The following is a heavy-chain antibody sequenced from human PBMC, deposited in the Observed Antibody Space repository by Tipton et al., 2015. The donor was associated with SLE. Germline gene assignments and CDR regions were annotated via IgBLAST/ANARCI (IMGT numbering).Heavy chain of an antibody. Sequence: TLSLTCTVSGASIISLNWWTWVRQPPGKGLEWIGEIYHTGRTNYKPSLKSRVIITVDKSKNQFSLNLSSVTAADTAVYYCARVGDVNVVPSRSDRHFDYWGQGTLVTVSS. V-gene: IGHV4-4*02. CDR1: GASIISLNW. CDR2: IYHTGRT. D-gene: IGHD2-21*02. J-gene: IGHJ4*02. CDR3: ARVGDVNVVPSRSDRHFDY.